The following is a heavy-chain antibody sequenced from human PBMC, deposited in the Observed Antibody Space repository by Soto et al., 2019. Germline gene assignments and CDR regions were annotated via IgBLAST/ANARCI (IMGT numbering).Heavy chain of an antibody. D-gene: IGHD3-22*01. CDR1: GFTFSDYW. CDR2: IRKDESKT. J-gene: IGHJ3*02. Sequence: EVQLVESGGGLVQPGESLRLSCSASGFTFSDYWMTWVRQAPGKGLEWVANIRKDESKTSYLDSVRGRFTVSRDNARNLLYLQMDSLIAEDTALYYCARDVSPGSGPYYDAFDIWGQGTMVTVSS. V-gene: IGHV3-7*05. CDR3: ARDVSPGSGPYYDAFDI.